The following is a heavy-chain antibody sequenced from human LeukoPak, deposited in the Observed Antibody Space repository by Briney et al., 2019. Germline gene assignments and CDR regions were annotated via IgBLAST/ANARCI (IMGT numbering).Heavy chain of an antibody. CDR1: GYTFTSYH. Sequence: ASVKVSCKASGYTFTSYHMHWVRQAPGQGLEWMGIINPSGGTTNYAQKFQGRVTITADKSTSTAYMELSSLRSEDTAVYYCARVAAGNVHSDAFDIWGQGTMVTVSS. CDR3: ARVAAGNVHSDAFDI. CDR2: INPSGGTT. V-gene: IGHV1-46*01. D-gene: IGHD1-1*01. J-gene: IGHJ3*02.